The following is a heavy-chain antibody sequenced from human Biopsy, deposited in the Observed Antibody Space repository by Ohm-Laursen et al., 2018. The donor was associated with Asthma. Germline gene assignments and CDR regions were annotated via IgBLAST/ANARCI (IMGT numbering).Heavy chain of an antibody. V-gene: IGHV1-69*13. CDR1: GGTFSNFA. J-gene: IGHJ4*02. CDR3: ASDFPKDYVRYNFQF. Sequence: SVKVSCKAPGGTFSNFAISWVRQAPGQGLEWLGGIMTVFGTTNYAQKFQGRVTITADESTSTAYMEVTSLRSDDTAVYYCASDFPKDYVRYNFQFWGQGTLVTVSS. CDR2: IMTVFGTT. D-gene: IGHD4-17*01.